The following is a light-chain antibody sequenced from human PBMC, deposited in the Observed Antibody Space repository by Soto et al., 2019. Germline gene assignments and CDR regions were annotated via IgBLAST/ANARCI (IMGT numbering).Light chain of an antibody. J-gene: IGKJ3*01. Sequence: EILLTQSPDTLSLSPGERATLSCRASQSISSSDLAWYQQKPGQAPRLLIYGASIRATGIPDRFSGSGSATDFTLSISRLEPEDFAVYYCQQYGSSTLFTFGPGTKVDI. CDR3: QQYGSSTLFT. V-gene: IGKV3-20*01. CDR1: QSISSSD. CDR2: GAS.